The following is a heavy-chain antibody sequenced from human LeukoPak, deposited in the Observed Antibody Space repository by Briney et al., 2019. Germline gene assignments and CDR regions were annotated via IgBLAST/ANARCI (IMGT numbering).Heavy chain of an antibody. CDR3: ARDCSSTSCHNSGYWYFDL. CDR2: IYYSGTT. J-gene: IGHJ2*01. V-gene: IGHV4-30-4*01. D-gene: IGHD2-2*01. Sequence: PSQTLSLTCTVSGGSISSGDYYWSWIRQPPGKGLEWIGYIYYSGTTYYNPSLKSRVTMSVDTSKNQFSLKLSSVTAAGTAVYYCARDCSSTSCHNSGYWYFDLWGRGTLVTVSS. CDR1: GGSISSGDYY.